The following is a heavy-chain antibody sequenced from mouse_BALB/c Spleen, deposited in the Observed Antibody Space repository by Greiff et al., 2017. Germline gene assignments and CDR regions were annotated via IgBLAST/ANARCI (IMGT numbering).Heavy chain of an antibody. J-gene: IGHJ2*01. V-gene: IGHV3-2*02. Sequence: EVKLQESGPGLVKPSQSLSLTCTVTGYSITSDYAWNWIRQFPGNKLEWMGYISYSGSTSYNPSLKSRISITRDTSKNQFFLQLNSVTTEDTATYYCARRGDYYYGSCYFDYWGQGTTLTVSS. CDR1: GYSITSDYA. CDR3: ARRGDYYYGSCYFDY. D-gene: IGHD1-1*01. CDR2: ISYSGST.